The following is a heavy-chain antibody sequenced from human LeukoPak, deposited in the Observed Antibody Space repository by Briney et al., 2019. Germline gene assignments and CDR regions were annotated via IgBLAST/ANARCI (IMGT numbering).Heavy chain of an antibody. CDR1: GGSMTTHH. D-gene: IGHD5-18*01. CDR3: TTITRGNIFGYFDF. V-gene: IGHV4-59*11. J-gene: IGHJ4*02. CDR2: VFDSGRT. Sequence: PSETLSLTCTVSGGSMTTHHWNWIRQTPGRGLEWIGYVFDSGRTKENPSLKSRVTLSADTSKNQLSLRLSSVTAADTAVYYCTTITRGNIFGYFDFWVQGILVTVSS.